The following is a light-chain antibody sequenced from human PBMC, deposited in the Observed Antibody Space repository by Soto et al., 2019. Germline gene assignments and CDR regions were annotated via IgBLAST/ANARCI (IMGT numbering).Light chain of an antibody. V-gene: IGKV3-20*01. CDR1: QSIRSHY. CDR2: GAH. Sequence: EIVLTQSPGTLSLSPGERATLSCRASQSIRSHYLAWYQQKPGQAPRLLISGAHNRAPGIPDRFSGSESGTDFTLRISRLEPEDLAVYYRQQYGSSVTFGQGTKV. J-gene: IGKJ1*01. CDR3: QQYGSSVT.